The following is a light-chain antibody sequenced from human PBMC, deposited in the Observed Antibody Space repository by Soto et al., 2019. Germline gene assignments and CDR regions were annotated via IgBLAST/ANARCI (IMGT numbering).Light chain of an antibody. Sequence: EIVLTQSPGTLSLSPGERATLSCRASQSVSSSYLAWYQQKPGQAPRLLIYGASSRATGIPDRFSGSGSGPDFPLTISRLDPEDFVVYYCHQYHSSPLTFGGGTKVESK. J-gene: IGKJ4*01. V-gene: IGKV3-20*01. CDR3: HQYHSSPLT. CDR2: GAS. CDR1: QSVSSSY.